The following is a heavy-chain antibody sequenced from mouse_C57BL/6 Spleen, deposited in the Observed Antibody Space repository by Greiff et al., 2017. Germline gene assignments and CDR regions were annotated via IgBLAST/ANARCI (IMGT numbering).Heavy chain of an antibody. Sequence: QVQLQQSGPELVKPGASVKISCKASGYSFTSYYIHWVRQRPGQGLEWIGWLYPGSGNTKYNEKFKGKATLTADTSSSAAYMQLSSLTSEDSAVYYCAREGDYDGFAYWGQGTLVTVSA. J-gene: IGHJ3*01. D-gene: IGHD2-4*01. V-gene: IGHV1-66*01. CDR1: GYSFTSYY. CDR2: LYPGSGNT. CDR3: AREGDYDGFAY.